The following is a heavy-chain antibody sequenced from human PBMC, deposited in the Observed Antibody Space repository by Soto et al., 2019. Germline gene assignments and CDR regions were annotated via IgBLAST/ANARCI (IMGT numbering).Heavy chain of an antibody. J-gene: IGHJ4*02. CDR1: GGSFSNDY. D-gene: IGHD3-22*01. V-gene: IGHV4-59*01. CDR3: ARDRYFYDSRGYYRTLDS. Sequence: SETLSLTCTVSGGSFSNDYWTWIRQSPGKGLEWIGYIFHSGITDYNPSLQSRVTISIDTSRNHFSLNLTSVTAADTAVYYCARDRYFYDSRGYYRTLDSWGQGTLVTVSS. CDR2: IFHSGIT.